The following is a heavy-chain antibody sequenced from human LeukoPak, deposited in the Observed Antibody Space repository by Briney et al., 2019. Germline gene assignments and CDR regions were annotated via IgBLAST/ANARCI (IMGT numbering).Heavy chain of an antibody. J-gene: IGHJ6*02. CDR1: GYTFTGYY. D-gene: IGHD6-19*01. CDR2: INPNSGGT. CDR3: ARDRAVAGPDYYYYGMDV. V-gene: IGHV1-2*04. Sequence: ASVTVSCKASGYTFTGYYMHWVRQAPGQGLEWMGWINPNSGGTNYAQKFQGWVTMTRDTSISTAYMELSRLRSDDTAVYYCARDRAVAGPDYYYYGMDVWGQGTTVTVSS.